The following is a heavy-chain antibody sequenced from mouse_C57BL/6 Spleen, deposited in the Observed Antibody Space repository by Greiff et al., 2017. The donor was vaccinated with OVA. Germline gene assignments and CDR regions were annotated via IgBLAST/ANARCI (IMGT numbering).Heavy chain of an antibody. Sequence: QVQLQQSGPELVKPGASVKISCKASGYAFSSSWMNWVKQRPGKGLEWIGRIYPGDGDTNYNGKFKGKATLTADKSSSTAYMQLSSLTSEDSAVDFCARLGTTVVAEGFAYWGQGTLVTVSA. D-gene: IGHD1-1*01. CDR3: ARLGTTVVAEGFAY. J-gene: IGHJ3*01. CDR1: GYAFSSSW. V-gene: IGHV1-82*01. CDR2: IYPGDGDT.